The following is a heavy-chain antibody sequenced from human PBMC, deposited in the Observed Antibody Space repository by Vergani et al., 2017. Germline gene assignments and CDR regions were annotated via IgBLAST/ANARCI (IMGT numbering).Heavy chain of an antibody. CDR1: GFTFSSYS. J-gene: IGHJ4*02. D-gene: IGHD4-17*01. CDR3: AKAPSPPPYGDYVFDY. CDR2: ISSSSSYI. V-gene: IGHV3-21*01. Sequence: EVQLVESGGGLVKPGGSLRLSCAASGFTFSSYSMNWVRQAPGKGLEWVSSISSSSSYIYYADSVKGRFTISRDNAKNSLYLQMNSLRAEDTAVYYCAKAPSPPPYGDYVFDYWGQGTLVTVSS.